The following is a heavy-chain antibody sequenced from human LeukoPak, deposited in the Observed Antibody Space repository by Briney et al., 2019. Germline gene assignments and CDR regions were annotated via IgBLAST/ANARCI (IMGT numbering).Heavy chain of an antibody. Sequence: GWMLRLSCTALGGPFRSHAMSWVRQTQGKGLKWVSGISGGGGTTYYADSVKGRFTISRDNSRNTLYLQMSTLRDEDTAVYYCAKDGGVTGYYSRGYLDYWGQGTLVTVSS. V-gene: IGHV3-23*01. D-gene: IGHD3-9*01. CDR3: AKDGGVTGYYSRGYLDY. CDR1: GGPFRSHA. CDR2: ISGGGGTT. J-gene: IGHJ4*02.